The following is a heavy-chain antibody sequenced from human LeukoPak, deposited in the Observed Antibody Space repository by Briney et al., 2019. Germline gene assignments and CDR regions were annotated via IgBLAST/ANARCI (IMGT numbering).Heavy chain of an antibody. CDR1: GFTFSSYW. CDR3: ARPHRPTTVTTFNY. Sequence: GGSLRLSCAASGFTFSSYWMSWVRQAPGKGLEWVANIKQDGSEKYYVDSVKGRFTTSRDNAKNSLYLQMNSLRAEDTAVYYCARPHRPTTVTTFNYWGQGTLVTVSS. D-gene: IGHD4-17*01. V-gene: IGHV3-7*01. J-gene: IGHJ4*02. CDR2: IKQDGSEK.